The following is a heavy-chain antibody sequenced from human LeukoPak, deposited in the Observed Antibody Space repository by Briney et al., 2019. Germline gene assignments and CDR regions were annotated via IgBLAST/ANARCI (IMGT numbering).Heavy chain of an antibody. J-gene: IGHJ4*02. Sequence: RGSLRLSCAASGFTFSSYAMHWVRQAPGKGLEWVAVISYDGSNKYYADSVKGRFTISRDNSKNTLYLQMNSLRAEDTAVYYCARGQIGYWGQGTLVTVSS. CDR3: ARGQIGY. CDR2: ISYDGSNK. CDR1: GFTFSSYA. V-gene: IGHV3-30-3*01.